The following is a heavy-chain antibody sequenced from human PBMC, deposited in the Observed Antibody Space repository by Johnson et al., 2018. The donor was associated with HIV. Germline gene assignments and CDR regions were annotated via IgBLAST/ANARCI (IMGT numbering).Heavy chain of an antibody. D-gene: IGHD3-22*01. Sequence: VQLVESGGGCAKPGGSLRLSCAVSGFSFTKAWMSWVRQAPGKGLEWVGRIKSQTDGGTTDYAAPVKGRFTISRDDSKNTLYLQMNSLKTEDTAVYYCTTAKWLLGAFDIWGQGTMVTVSS. J-gene: IGHJ3*02. V-gene: IGHV3-15*01. CDR3: TTAKWLLGAFDI. CDR2: IKSQTDGGTT. CDR1: GFSFTKAW.